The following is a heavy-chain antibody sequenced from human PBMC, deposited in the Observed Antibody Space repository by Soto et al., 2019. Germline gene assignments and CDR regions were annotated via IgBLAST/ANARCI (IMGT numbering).Heavy chain of an antibody. D-gene: IGHD3-22*01. J-gene: IGHJ4*02. CDR1: GFTFSSYW. CDR3: ARFYYDSSGPPAY. CDR2: ITQDGSEK. Sequence: PGGSLRLSCAASGFTFSSYWMSWVPHAPGKGLERVANITQDGSEKSYVDSVKGRFTISRDNAKNSLYLQMNSLRAEDTAVYYCARFYYDSSGPPAYWGQGTLVTVSS. V-gene: IGHV3-7*04.